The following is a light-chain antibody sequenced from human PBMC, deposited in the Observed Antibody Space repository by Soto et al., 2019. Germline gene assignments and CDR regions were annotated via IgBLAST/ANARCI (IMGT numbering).Light chain of an antibody. CDR2: EVS. Sequence: QSALTQPASVSGSPGQSITISCTGTSSDIGSNNYVSWFQQRPGKAPTLIIYEVSNRPSGVSTHFSGSKSGNTASLTIYGLLPEDEAEYYCSSYTTTTRLFGGGTKLTVL. J-gene: IGLJ3*02. CDR3: SSYTTTTRL. CDR1: SSDIGSNNY. V-gene: IGLV2-14*01.